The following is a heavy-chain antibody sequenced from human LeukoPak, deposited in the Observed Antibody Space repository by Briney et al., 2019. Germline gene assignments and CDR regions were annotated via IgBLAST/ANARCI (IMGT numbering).Heavy chain of an antibody. CDR2: ISAYNGNT. CDR3: ARDTSLVGATQEFDY. J-gene: IGHJ4*02. Sequence: ASVKVSCKASGYTFTSYGISWVRQAPGQGLEWMGWISAYNGNTNYAQKLQGRVTMTTDTSTSTAYMELRSLRSDDTAVYYCARDTSLVGATQEFDYWGQGTLVTVSS. V-gene: IGHV1-18*01. CDR1: GYTFTSYG. D-gene: IGHD1-26*01.